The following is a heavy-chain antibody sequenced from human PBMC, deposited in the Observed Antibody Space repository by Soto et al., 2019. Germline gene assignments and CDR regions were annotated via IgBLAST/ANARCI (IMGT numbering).Heavy chain of an antibody. J-gene: IGHJ3*02. Sequence: QVQLQESGPGLVKLSGTLSLTCAVSGGSISSSNWWSWVRQPPGKGLEWIGEIYHSGSTNYNPSRKSRVTMAVDKSKQQFSLELTSVTAADTAVYYCAGDCGGGSCSSQKDAFDIWGQGKMVTVAS. CDR2: IYHSGST. D-gene: IGHD2-15*01. CDR1: GGSISSSNW. V-gene: IGHV4-4*02. CDR3: AGDCGGGSCSSQKDAFDI.